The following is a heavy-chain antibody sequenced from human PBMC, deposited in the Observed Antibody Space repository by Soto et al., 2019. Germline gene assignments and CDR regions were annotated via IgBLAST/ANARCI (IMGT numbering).Heavy chain of an antibody. CDR2: ISYDGSNK. CDR1: GFTFSSYA. Sequence: QVQLVESGGGVVQPGRSLRLSCAASGFTFSSYAMHWVRQAPGKGLECVAVISYDGSNKYYADSVKGRFTISRDNSKNPLYLQMNSLRAEDTAVYYCARDPGAIVVVPAASLPADTPPYYYGMDVGGQGPTVTVSS. J-gene: IGHJ6*02. CDR3: ARDPGAIVVVPAASLPADTPPYYYGMDV. D-gene: IGHD2-2*01. V-gene: IGHV3-30-3*01.